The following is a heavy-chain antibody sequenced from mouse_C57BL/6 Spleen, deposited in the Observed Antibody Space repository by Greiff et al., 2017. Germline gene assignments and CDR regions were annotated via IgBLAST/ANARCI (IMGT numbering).Heavy chain of an antibody. CDR3: ARYTGYFDY. Sequence: EVMLVESGGGLVQPGGSLSLSCAASGFTFTDYYMSWVRQPPGTALEWLGFIRNKANGYTTEYSASVKGRFTISRDNSQSILYLQMNALRAEDSATYYCARYTGYFDYWGQGTTLTVSS. CDR1: GFTFTDYY. J-gene: IGHJ2*01. V-gene: IGHV7-3*01. CDR2: IRNKANGYTT.